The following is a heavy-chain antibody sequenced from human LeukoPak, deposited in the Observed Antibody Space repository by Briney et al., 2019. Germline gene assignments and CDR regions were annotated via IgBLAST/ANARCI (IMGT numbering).Heavy chain of an antibody. D-gene: IGHD2-15*01. CDR3: ASCSSGGSCDYSYYFDY. CDR2: INWNGGST. V-gene: IGHV3-20*04. J-gene: IGHJ4*02. Sequence: GGSLRLSCAASGFTFDDYGMSWVRQAPGKGLEWVSGINWNGGSTGYADSVKGRFTISRDNAKNSLYLQMNSLRAEDTAVYYCASCSSGGSCDYSYYFDYWGQGTLVTVSS. CDR1: GFTFDDYG.